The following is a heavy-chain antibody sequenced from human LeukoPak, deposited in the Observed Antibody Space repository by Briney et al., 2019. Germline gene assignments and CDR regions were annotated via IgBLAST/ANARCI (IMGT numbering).Heavy chain of an antibody. Sequence: PGGSLGLSCPASGFTFSSYATSWVRQAPGKGLEWVSSISDSGSGTYYADSVKGRFTISRDNSKNTLYLQMNSLRAEDTAVHYCAKRTDTSGNRGGALDIWGQGTMVAVSS. V-gene: IGHV3-23*01. CDR2: ISDSGSGT. CDR3: AKRTDTSGNRGGALDI. D-gene: IGHD3-22*01. CDR1: GFTFSSYA. J-gene: IGHJ3*02.